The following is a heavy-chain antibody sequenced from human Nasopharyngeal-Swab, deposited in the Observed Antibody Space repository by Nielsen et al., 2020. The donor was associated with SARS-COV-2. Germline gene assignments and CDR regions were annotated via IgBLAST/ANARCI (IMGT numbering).Heavy chain of an antibody. CDR1: GYTFTSYG. D-gene: IGHD3-3*01. V-gene: IGHV1-18*01. Sequence: ASVKVSCKASGYTFTSYGISWVRQAPGQGLEWMGWISAYNGNTNYAQKFQGRVTMTRDTSISTAYMELSRLRSDDTAVYYCAREIGEDEDLDYWGQGTLVTVSS. CDR2: ISAYNGNT. CDR3: AREIGEDEDLDY. J-gene: IGHJ4*02.